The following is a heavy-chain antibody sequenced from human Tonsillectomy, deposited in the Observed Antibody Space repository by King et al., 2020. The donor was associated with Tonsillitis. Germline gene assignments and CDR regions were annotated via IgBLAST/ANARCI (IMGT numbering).Heavy chain of an antibody. CDR1: GFTFGDYT. CDR2: IRSKAYGGAT. CDR3: TRVVFWSGSYSGGMDV. V-gene: IGHV3-49*05. Sequence: QLVQSGGGLVKPGRSLRLSCTASGFTFGDYTMSWFRQAPGKGLEWVGCIRSKAYGGATEYAASVKGRFTISRDDSKSIAYLQMNSLKTEDTAVFYCTRVVFWSGSYSGGMDVWGQGTTVTVSS. D-gene: IGHD3-3*01. J-gene: IGHJ6*02.